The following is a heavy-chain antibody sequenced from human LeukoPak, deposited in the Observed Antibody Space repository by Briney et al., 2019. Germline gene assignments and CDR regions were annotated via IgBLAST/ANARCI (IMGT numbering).Heavy chain of an antibody. Sequence: SKTLSLTCTVSGGSISTYYWSWIRQSPGEGLDWIGYIHDTGSTNYNPSLKSRVSISVDRSKSQFSLHLSPVTAADTAVYFCARVEPYSYYFGMDVWGRGTTVTVSS. CDR1: GGSISTYY. CDR3: ARVEPYSYYFGMDV. J-gene: IGHJ6*02. CDR2: IHDTGST. V-gene: IGHV4-59*08. D-gene: IGHD1-26*01.